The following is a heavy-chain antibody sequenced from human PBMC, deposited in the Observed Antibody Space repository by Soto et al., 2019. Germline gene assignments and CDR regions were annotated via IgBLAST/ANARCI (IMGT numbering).Heavy chain of an antibody. J-gene: IGHJ4*02. V-gene: IGHV3-30*18. CDR1: GFTFSSYG. D-gene: IGHD3-10*01. CDR3: AKTPAYYYGTGGGFDY. CDR2: ISYDGSNK. Sequence: GGSLRLSCAASGFTFSSYGMHWVRQAPGKGLEWVAVISYDGSNKYYADSVKGRFTISRDNSKNTLYLQMNSLRAEDTAVYYCAKTPAYYYGTGGGFDYWGQGTLVTVSS.